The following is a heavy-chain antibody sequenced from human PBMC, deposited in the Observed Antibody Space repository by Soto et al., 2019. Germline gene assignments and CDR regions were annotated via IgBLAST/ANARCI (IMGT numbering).Heavy chain of an antibody. D-gene: IGHD2-2*01. CDR1: GYTFTSYG. Sequence: QVPLVQSGGEMRKPGASVKVSCQASGYTFTSYGISWVRQAPGQGLEWMGWISPNNGNTKYAQNLQGRVTMTTDTSTSTAYMDLRSLRPDDTAVYYCARDRSSENYLKWIEYWGQGTLVTVSS. CDR2: ISPNNGNT. CDR3: ARDRSSENYLKWIEY. V-gene: IGHV1-18*01. J-gene: IGHJ4*02.